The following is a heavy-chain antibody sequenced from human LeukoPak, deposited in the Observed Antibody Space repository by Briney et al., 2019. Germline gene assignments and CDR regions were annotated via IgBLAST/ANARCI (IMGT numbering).Heavy chain of an antibody. V-gene: IGHV3-9*03. Sequence: PGGSLRLSCAASGFTFDDYAMHWVRQAPGKGLEWVSGISWNSGSIGYEDSVKGRFTISRDNAKNSLYLQMNSLRAEDMALYYCAKSRSGYFDAFDIWGQGTMVTVSS. CDR3: AKSRSGYFDAFDI. CDR1: GFTFDDYA. D-gene: IGHD3-22*01. J-gene: IGHJ3*02. CDR2: ISWNSGSI.